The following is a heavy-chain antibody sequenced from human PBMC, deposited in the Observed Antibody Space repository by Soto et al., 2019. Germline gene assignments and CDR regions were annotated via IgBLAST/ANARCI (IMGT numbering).Heavy chain of an antibody. V-gene: IGHV1-18*01. CDR2: ISDYNGDT. D-gene: IGHD6-6*01. CDR3: ARIRASWYGMDV. J-gene: IGHJ6*02. CDR1: GYTFTSYG. Sequence: VQLVQSGAEVKKPGASVKVSCKASGYTFTSYGINWVRQAPGEGLEWMGWISDYNGDTYYAQKFQGRVTMTTDPSTSPAYMDLRSLRSADTAVYYCARIRASWYGMDVWGQGTTVTVSS.